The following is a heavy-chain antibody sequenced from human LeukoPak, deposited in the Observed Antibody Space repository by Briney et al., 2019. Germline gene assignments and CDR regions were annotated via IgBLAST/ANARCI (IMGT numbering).Heavy chain of an antibody. CDR1: GYSFTNYW. J-gene: IGHJ4*02. D-gene: IGHD6-19*01. Sequence: PGEPLKISCKGSGYSFTNYWVGWVRQMPGKGLEWMGIIYPGDSDTRYSPSFQGQVTISADKSISTAYLQWSSLKASDTAMYYCARRGLGQWLATDYFDYWGQGTLVTVSS. CDR2: IYPGDSDT. V-gene: IGHV5-51*01. CDR3: ARRGLGQWLATDYFDY.